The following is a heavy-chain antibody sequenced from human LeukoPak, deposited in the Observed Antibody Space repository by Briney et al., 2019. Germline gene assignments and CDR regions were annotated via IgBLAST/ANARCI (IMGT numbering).Heavy chain of an antibody. D-gene: IGHD5-12*01. CDR1: GYTFTGYY. CDR2: INPNSGGT. CDR3: ARGDVDIVATIKWFDP. Sequence: GASVKVSCKASGYTFTGYYMHWVRQAPGQGLEWMGWINPNSGGTNNEQKFQGRVTMTRDTSISTAYMELSRLRFDDTAVYYCARGDVDIVATIKWFDPWGQGTLVTVSS. J-gene: IGHJ5*02. V-gene: IGHV1-2*02.